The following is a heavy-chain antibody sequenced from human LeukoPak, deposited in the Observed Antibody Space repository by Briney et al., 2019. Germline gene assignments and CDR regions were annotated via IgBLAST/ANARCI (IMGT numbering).Heavy chain of an antibody. CDR1: GGSISSYY. CDR2: FYYSGST. J-gene: IGHJ4*02. V-gene: IGHV4-59*08. D-gene: IGHD1-26*01. Sequence: PSETLSLTCTVSGGSISSYYRSWIRQPPGKDLEWIGYFYYSGSTKYNPSLKRRVSISVDTSKNQFSVKLSSVTAADTAVYYCARHLPKWGWDYWGQGTLVTVFS. CDR3: ARHLPKWGWDY.